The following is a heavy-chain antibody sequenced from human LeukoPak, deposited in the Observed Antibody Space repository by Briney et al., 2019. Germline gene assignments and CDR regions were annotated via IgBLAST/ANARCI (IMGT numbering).Heavy chain of an antibody. J-gene: IGHJ4*02. CDR1: GFTLSSYW. CDR3: AKEWTSMTYFDY. V-gene: IGHV3-23*01. Sequence: GGSLRLSCAASGFTLSSYWMHWVRQAPGKGLEWVSAISGSAGSTHYADSVKGRFTISRDNSKNTLYLQMNRLRAEDTAVYYRAKEWTSMTYFDYWGQGTLVTVSS. D-gene: IGHD2/OR15-2a*01. CDR2: ISGSAGST.